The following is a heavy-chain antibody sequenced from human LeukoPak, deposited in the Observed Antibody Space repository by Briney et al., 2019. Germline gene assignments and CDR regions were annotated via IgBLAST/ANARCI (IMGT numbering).Heavy chain of an antibody. CDR1: GFTFSSYA. CDR3: ARCKGGDCYSSYYYYGMDV. D-gene: IGHD2-21*02. J-gene: IGHJ6*02. V-gene: IGHV3-48*01. CDR2: IDSSSSTI. Sequence: GGSLRLSCAASGFTFSSYAMNWVRRAPGKGLEWVAYIDSSSSTIYYADSVKGRFTISRENARNPLYLQMNSLRAEDTAIYYCARCKGGDCYSSYYYYGMDVWGQGTTVTVSS.